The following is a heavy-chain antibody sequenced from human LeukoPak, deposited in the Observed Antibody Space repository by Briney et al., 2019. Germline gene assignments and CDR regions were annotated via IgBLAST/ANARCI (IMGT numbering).Heavy chain of an antibody. CDR2: IFSGGHT. V-gene: IGHV3-66*01. CDR1: GFTVSINY. Sequence: GGSLRLSCAVSGFTVSINYMTWVRQSPGQGLEWISIIFSGGHTDSADSVKGRFTVSRDTSKNTISLQMNSLRAEDTAVYYCARVRSPVRDYFFDYWGQGTLATVSS. CDR3: ARVRSPVRDYFFDY. D-gene: IGHD3-10*01. J-gene: IGHJ4*02.